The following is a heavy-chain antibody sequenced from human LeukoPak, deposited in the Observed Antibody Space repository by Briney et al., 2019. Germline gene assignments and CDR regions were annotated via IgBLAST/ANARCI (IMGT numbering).Heavy chain of an antibody. V-gene: IGHV3-21*04. D-gene: IGHD3-10*01. CDR2: ISGGSSFT. Sequence: GGSLRLSCAASGFSFSSFSMNWVRQAPGKGLEWVSYISGGSSFTYYVDSVKGRFTISRDNAKNTLYLQMNSLRAEDTAVYYCARSRMVRGVTVWFDPWGQGTLVTVSS. J-gene: IGHJ5*02. CDR1: GFSFSSFS. CDR3: ARSRMVRGVTVWFDP.